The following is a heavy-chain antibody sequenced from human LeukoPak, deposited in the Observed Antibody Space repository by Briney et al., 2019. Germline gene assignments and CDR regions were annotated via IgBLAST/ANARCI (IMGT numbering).Heavy chain of an antibody. CDR1: GFIFKNSW. V-gene: IGHV3-15*01. J-gene: IGHJ4*02. CDR3: TGRFIAESGFDY. Sequence: GGSLRLSCGVSGFIFKNSWMNWVRQTPGKGLEWVGRIKNKADSGTTDYAPPLKGRFTISRDDSKDTLYLQMNSLKTEDTAVYYCTGRFIAESGFDYWGQGTLVTVSS. D-gene: IGHD6-13*01. CDR2: IKNKADSGTT.